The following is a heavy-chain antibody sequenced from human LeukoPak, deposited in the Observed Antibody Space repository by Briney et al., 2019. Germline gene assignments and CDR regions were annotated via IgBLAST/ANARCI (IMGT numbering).Heavy chain of an antibody. CDR2: ISSSSSTI. Sequence: GGSLRLSCAASGFTFSSYSMNWVRQAPGKGLEWVSYISSSSSTIYYADSVKGRFTISRDNAKNSLYLQMNSLRAEDTAVYYCARDIPTGSSWYVWEDYWGQGTLVTVSS. J-gene: IGHJ4*02. CDR3: ARDIPTGSSWYVWEDY. V-gene: IGHV3-48*04. CDR1: GFTFSSYS. D-gene: IGHD6-13*01.